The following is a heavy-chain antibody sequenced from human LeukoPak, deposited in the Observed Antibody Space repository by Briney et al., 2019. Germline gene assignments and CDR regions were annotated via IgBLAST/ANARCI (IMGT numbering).Heavy chain of an antibody. CDR3: ATNWSDFDY. J-gene: IGHJ4*02. CDR2: IYLGGTT. Sequence: SETLSLTCSVSGYSISSGPYWGWIRQPPGQGLEWIVNIYLGGTTYYTPSLKSRVTISVDTSKNQLSLRLSSVTAADTAVYYCATNWSDFDYWGPGTLVTVSS. V-gene: IGHV4-38-2*01. CDR1: GYSISSGPY. D-gene: IGHD1-1*01.